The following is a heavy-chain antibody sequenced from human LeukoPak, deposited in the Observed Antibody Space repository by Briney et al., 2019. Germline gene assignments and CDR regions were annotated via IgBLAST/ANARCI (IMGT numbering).Heavy chain of an antibody. V-gene: IGHV1-69*05. CDR2: IIPIFGTA. J-gene: IGHJ3*02. CDR1: GGTFSSYA. CDR3: ANRIPGHPAEDAFDI. D-gene: IGHD2-15*01. Sequence: ASVKVSCKASGGTFSSYAISWVRQAPGQGLEWMGRIIPIFGTANYAQKFQRRVTITTDDSTRTAYMELSSLRSEDTAVYYCANRIPGHPAEDAFDIWGQGTMVTVSS.